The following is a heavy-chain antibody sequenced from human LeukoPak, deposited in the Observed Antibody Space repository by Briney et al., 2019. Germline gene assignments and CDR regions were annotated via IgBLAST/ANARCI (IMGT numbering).Heavy chain of an antibody. J-gene: IGHJ4*02. CDR3: AQVGGYSYGTPFDY. CDR1: GFTFRNYG. V-gene: IGHV3-23*01. CDR2: ISLGSDLP. D-gene: IGHD5-18*01. Sequence: GGSLRLSCVASGFTFRNYGMNWVRQAPGEGLEWVSCISLGSDLPYYADSVRGRFTISRDNAKNTLYLQMNSLRAEDTALYYCAQVGGYSYGTPFDYWGQGTLVTVSS.